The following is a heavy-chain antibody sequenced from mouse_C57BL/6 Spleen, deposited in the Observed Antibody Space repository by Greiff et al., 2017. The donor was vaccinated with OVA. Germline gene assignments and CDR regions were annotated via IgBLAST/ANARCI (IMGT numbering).Heavy chain of an antibody. Sequence: EVQRVESGPGLVKPSQSLSLTCSVTGYSITSGYYWNWIRQFPGNKLEWMGYISYDGSNNYNPSLKNRISITRDTSKNQFFLKLNSVTTEDTATYYCASSNWDGAMDYWGQGTSVTVSS. V-gene: IGHV3-6*01. CDR3: ASSNWDGAMDY. CDR2: ISYDGSN. J-gene: IGHJ4*01. CDR1: GYSITSGYY. D-gene: IGHD4-1*01.